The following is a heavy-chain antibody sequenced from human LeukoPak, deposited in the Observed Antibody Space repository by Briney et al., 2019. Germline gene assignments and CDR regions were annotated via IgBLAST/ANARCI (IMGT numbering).Heavy chain of an antibody. CDR2: IYDSGST. D-gene: IGHD6-19*01. CDR1: GDSIRSYY. V-gene: IGHV4-4*09. J-gene: IGHJ4*02. Sequence: SETLSLTCTVSGDSIRSYYWSWIRQPPGKGLEWIGYIYDSGSTNYNPSLKSRVTISLDTSKNQFSLKLNYVTAADTAVYYCATNYAVAGPYYFDYWGQGTLITVSS. CDR3: ATNYAVAGPYYFDY.